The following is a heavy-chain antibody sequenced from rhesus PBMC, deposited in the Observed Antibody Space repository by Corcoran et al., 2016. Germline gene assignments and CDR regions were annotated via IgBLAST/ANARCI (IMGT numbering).Heavy chain of an antibody. CDR3: ARQGGDSLDV. CDR2: IYGSGSST. CDR1: GGPIRRKY. V-gene: IGHV4S11*01. Sequence: QVQLQESGPGLVKPLETLSITCAVSGGPIRRKYWSWLRTAPGKGLEWIGYIYGSGSSTNYNPSLKSRVTLSVDTSKNQLSLKLSSVTAADTAVYYCARQGGDSLDVWGRGVLVTVSS. J-gene: IGHJ5-2*02.